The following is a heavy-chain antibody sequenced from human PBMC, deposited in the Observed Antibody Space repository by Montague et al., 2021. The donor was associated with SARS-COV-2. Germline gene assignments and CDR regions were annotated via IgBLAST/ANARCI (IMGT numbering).Heavy chain of an antibody. D-gene: IGHD6-13*01. CDR3: ARIFDSSWPTFDY. J-gene: IGHJ4*02. Sequence: PALVKPTQTLTLTCTFSGFSLSTSGMCVSWIRQPPGKALEWLALXDWDDDKYYSTSLKTRLTISKDTSKNQVVLTMTNMNPVDTAAYYCARIFDSSWPTFDYWGQGTLVTVSS. CDR2: XDWDDDK. V-gene: IGHV2-70*01. CDR1: GFSLSTSGMC.